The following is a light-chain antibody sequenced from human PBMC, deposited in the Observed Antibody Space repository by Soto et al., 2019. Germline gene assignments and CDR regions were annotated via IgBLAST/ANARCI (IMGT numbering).Light chain of an antibody. CDR3: QQYIRWPLT. CDR1: QDVSSN. CDR2: GAS. Sequence: EMVVTQSPATLSVSPGERATLSCRASQDVSSNLAWYQQKPGQAPRLLIYGASTRATGTPARFSGSGSVTEFTLTISSLQSEDYAVYFCQQYIRWPLTFGGGTKVEIK. J-gene: IGKJ4*01. V-gene: IGKV3-15*01.